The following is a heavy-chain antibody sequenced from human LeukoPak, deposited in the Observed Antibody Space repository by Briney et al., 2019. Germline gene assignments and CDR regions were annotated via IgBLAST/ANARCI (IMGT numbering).Heavy chain of an antibody. Sequence: GGSLRLSCAASGFSLSSYWMTWVRQAPGKGLEWVANINQDGGETNYVDSVKGRFTISRDNAKNSLYLQMNSLRAEDTAVYHCATGRSCTSCYLPDYWGQGTLVTVSS. CDR2: INQDGGET. CDR3: ATGRSCTSCYLPDY. CDR1: GFSLSSYW. J-gene: IGHJ4*02. D-gene: IGHD2-2*01. V-gene: IGHV3-7*01.